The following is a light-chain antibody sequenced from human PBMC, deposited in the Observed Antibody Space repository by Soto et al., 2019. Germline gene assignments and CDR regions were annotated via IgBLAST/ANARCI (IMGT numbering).Light chain of an antibody. V-gene: IGKV3-15*01. CDR3: QQYGSSPIT. J-gene: IGKJ5*01. CDR1: QSVSRN. Sequence: EIVMTQSPATLSMSPGEGATLSCRASQSVSRNFAWFQHKPGRAPRLLIYGASTRANGVPARFGGSGSGTEFTLTISSLEPEDFAVYYCQQYGSSPITFGQGTRLEI. CDR2: GAS.